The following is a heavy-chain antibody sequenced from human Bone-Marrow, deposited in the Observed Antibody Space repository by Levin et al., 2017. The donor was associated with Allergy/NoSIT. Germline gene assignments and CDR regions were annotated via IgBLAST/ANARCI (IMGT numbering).Heavy chain of an antibody. CDR3: VRGLGPFDY. CDR2: ITAYNANT. D-gene: IGHD3-10*01. J-gene: IGHJ4*02. Sequence: ASVMVSCKASGYTFTSYGFSWVRQAPGQGLEWMGWITAYNANTNYAQNLQGRVTMTTDPSTSTAYMELRSLTSDDTAVYYCVRGLGPFDYWGQGTLVTVSS. CDR1: GYTFTSYG. V-gene: IGHV1-18*01.